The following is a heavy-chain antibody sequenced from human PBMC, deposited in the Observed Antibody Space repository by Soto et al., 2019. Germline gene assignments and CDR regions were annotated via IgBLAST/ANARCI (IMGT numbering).Heavy chain of an antibody. CDR1: GGTFSSYA. D-gene: IGHD6-19*01. V-gene: IGHV1-69*13. CDR2: IIPIFGTA. Sequence: SVKVSCKASGGTFSSYAISWVRQAPGQGLEWMGGIIPIFGTANYAQKFQGRVTITADESTSTAYMELSSLRSEDTAVYYCARSTSSGPNWFDPWGQGTLVTSPQ. J-gene: IGHJ5*02. CDR3: ARSTSSGPNWFDP.